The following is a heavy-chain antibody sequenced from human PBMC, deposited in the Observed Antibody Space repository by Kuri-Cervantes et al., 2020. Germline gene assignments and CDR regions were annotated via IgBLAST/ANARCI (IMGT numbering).Heavy chain of an antibody. J-gene: IGHJ6*02. CDR3: ARDWATYYSDSRGQHYYYGMDV. CDR2: ISYDGSNK. Sequence: GGSLRLSCAASGFTFSSYAMHWVRQAPGKGLEWVAVISYDGSNKYYADSVKGRFTISRDNAKNSLYLQINSLGAEDTAVYYCARDWATYYSDSRGQHYYYGMDVWGQGTTVTVSS. V-gene: IGHV3-30-3*01. D-gene: IGHD3-22*01. CDR1: GFTFSSYA.